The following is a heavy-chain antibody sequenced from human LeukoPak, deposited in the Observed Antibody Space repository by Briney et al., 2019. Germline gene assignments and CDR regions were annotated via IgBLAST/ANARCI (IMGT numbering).Heavy chain of an antibody. CDR2: ISGSGGST. Sequence: GGSLRLSCAASGFTFSSYAMSWVRQAPGKGLEWVSAISGSGGSTYYADSVKGRFTISRDNSKNTLYLQMNSLRAEDTAVYYCAKDSHGGSGPPMDVWGQGTTVTVSS. CDR3: AKDSHGGSGPPMDV. J-gene: IGHJ6*02. D-gene: IGHD3-10*01. CDR1: GFTFSSYA. V-gene: IGHV3-23*01.